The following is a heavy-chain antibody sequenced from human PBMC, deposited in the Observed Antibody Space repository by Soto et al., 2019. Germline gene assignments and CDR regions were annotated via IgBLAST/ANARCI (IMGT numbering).Heavy chain of an antibody. Sequence: GESLKISCKGSGYSFTSYWIGWVRQMPGKGLEWMGIIYPSDSDTRYSPSFQGQVTISADKSISTAYLQWSSPKASDTAMYYCARQGGIAARPHWFDPWGQGTLVTVSS. D-gene: IGHD6-6*01. CDR2: IYPSDSDT. V-gene: IGHV5-51*01. CDR1: GYSFTSYW. CDR3: ARQGGIAARPHWFDP. J-gene: IGHJ5*02.